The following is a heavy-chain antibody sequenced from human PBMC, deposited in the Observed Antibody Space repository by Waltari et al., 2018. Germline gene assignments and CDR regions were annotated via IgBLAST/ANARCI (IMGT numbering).Heavy chain of an antibody. Sequence: QVQIQQWGAGLLKPSETLSLTCAVYGGSFSGYYWSWIRHPPGKGLEWIGEINHSGSTNYNPSLKSRVTISVDTSKNQFSLKLISVTAADTAVYYCARMVVVVPAANYYMDVWGKGTTVTVSS. CDR3: ARMVVVVPAANYYMDV. D-gene: IGHD2-2*01. V-gene: IGHV4-34*01. CDR2: INHSGST. CDR1: GGSFSGYY. J-gene: IGHJ6*03.